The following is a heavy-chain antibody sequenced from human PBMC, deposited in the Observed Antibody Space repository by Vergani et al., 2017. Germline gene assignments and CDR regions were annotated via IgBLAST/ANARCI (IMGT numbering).Heavy chain of an antibody. D-gene: IGHD2/OR15-2a*01. CDR2: ISGHGDRT. J-gene: IGHJ4*02. CDR1: GFTFSNSA. V-gene: IGHV3-23*01. Sequence: EVHLLESGGGQVEAGGSLRPSCVASGFTFSNSAMSWVRQTSGKGLEWVSAISGHGDRTYYADSVKGRFTISRDNSKNTVYLQINNLKAEDRATYYCAREERSNTSPFVGDWGQGTLITV. CDR3: AREERSNTSPFVGD.